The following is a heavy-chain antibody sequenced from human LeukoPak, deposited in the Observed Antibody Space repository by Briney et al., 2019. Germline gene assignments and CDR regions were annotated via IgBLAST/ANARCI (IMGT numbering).Heavy chain of an antibody. J-gene: IGHJ3*02. CDR3: ARRDYDFWSGYYNDAFDI. D-gene: IGHD3-3*01. CDR1: GYSFTSYW. CDR2: IYPGDSDT. Sequence: GESLKISCKGSGYSFTSYWIGWVRQMPGKGLEWTGIIYPGDSDTRYSPSFQGQVTISADKSISTAYLQWSSLKASDTAMYYCARRDYDFWSGYYNDAFDIWGQGTMVTVSS. V-gene: IGHV5-51*01.